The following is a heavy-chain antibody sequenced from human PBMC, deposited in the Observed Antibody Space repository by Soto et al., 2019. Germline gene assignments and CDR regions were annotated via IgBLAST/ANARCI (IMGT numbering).Heavy chain of an antibody. CDR3: AFVPGYCTNGVCPYYYYGMDV. V-gene: IGHV4-34*01. CDR2: INHSGGT. D-gene: IGHD2-8*01. Sequence: QVQLQQWGAGLLKPSETLSLTCAVYGGSFSGYYWSWIRQPPGKGLEWIGEINHSGGTNYNPSLKSRVTISVDTSKNQFSLKLSSVTAADTAVYYCAFVPGYCTNGVCPYYYYGMDVWGQGTTVTVSS. CDR1: GGSFSGYY. J-gene: IGHJ6*02.